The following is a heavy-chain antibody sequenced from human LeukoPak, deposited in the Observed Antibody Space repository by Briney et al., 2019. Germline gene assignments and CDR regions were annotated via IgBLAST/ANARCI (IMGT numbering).Heavy chain of an antibody. V-gene: IGHV4-39*07. Sequence: SETLSLTCTVSGGSISSSSYYWGWIRQPPGKGLEWIGSIYYSGSTYYNPSLKSRVTISVDTSKNQFSLKLSSVTAADTAVYYCARDSRLRKFDPWGQGTLVTVSS. CDR3: ARDSRLRKFDP. CDR1: GGSISSSSYY. J-gene: IGHJ5*02. CDR2: IYYSGST. D-gene: IGHD4-17*01.